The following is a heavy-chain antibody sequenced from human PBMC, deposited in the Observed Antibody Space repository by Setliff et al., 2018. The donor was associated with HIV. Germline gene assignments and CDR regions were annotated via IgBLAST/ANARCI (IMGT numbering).Heavy chain of an antibody. D-gene: IGHD3-10*01. Sequence: GESLKISCKGSGYRFTNYWIGWVRQMPGKGLEWMGIIYAGDSDTRYSPSFQGQVTISADKSITTAYLQWSSLRASDSGMYYCARLAGPSGSLLGPFHIWGQGTMVTVSS. CDR3: ARLAGPSGSLLGPFHI. V-gene: IGHV5-51*01. CDR2: IYAGDSDT. CDR1: GYRFTNYW. J-gene: IGHJ3*02.